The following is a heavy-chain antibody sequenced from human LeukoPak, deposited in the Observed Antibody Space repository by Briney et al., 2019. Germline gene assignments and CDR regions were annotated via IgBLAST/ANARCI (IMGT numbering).Heavy chain of an antibody. CDR2: ISSSSSYI. Sequence: KPGGSLRLSCAASGFTFSSYSMNWVRQAPGKGLEWVSSISSSSSYIYYADSVKGRFTISRDNAKNSLYLQMNSLRAEDTAVYYCARDALLYCSSTSCYDYWGQGTLVTVSS. CDR3: ARDALLYCSSTSCYDY. D-gene: IGHD2-2*01. V-gene: IGHV3-21*01. CDR1: GFTFSSYS. J-gene: IGHJ4*02.